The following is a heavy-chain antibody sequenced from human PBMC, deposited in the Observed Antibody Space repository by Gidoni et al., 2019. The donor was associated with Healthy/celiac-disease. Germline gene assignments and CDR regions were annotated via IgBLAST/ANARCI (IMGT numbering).Heavy chain of an antibody. D-gene: IGHD3-22*01. CDR2: ISGSGGST. J-gene: IGHJ4*02. CDR1: GFTFSSYA. V-gene: IGHV3-23*01. CDR3: AKDTLVVITKVVVDY. Sequence: EVQLLESGGGLVQPGGSLRLSCAASGFTFSSYALRWVRQAPGKGLEWVSAISGSGGSTYYADSVKGRFTISRDNSKNTLYLQMNSRRAEDTAGDYCAKDTLVVITKVVVDYWGQGTLVTVSS.